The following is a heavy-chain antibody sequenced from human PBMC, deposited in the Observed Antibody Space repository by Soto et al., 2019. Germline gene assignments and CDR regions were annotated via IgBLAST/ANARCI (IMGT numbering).Heavy chain of an antibody. Sequence: AASVKVSCKASGYTFTSYFMPWVRQAPGQGLEWMGLINPSGGSTSYAQKFQGRVTMTRDTSTSTVYMELSSLRSEDTAVYYCARGTTWSGYYGGMDVWGQGTTVTVSS. D-gene: IGHD3-3*01. CDR2: INPSGGST. V-gene: IGHV1-46*01. CDR1: GYTFTSYF. CDR3: ARGTTWSGYYGGMDV. J-gene: IGHJ6*02.